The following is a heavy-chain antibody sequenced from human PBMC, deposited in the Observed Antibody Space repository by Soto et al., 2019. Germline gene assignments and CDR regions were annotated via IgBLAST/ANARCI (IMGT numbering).Heavy chain of an antibody. V-gene: IGHV3-23*01. CDR3: AKLQVAGTTIY. Sequence: GGSLRLSCAASGFTFSSYAMSWVRQAPGKGLEWVSVISDSGGSTYCADSVKGRFTISRDNSKSTLYLQMNSLRAEDTAVYYCAKLQVAGTTIYWGQGTLVTVSS. J-gene: IGHJ4*02. CDR2: ISDSGGST. CDR1: GFTFSSYA. D-gene: IGHD6-19*01.